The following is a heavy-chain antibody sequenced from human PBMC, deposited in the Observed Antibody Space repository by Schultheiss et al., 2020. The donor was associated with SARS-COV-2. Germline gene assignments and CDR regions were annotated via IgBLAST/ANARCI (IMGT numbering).Heavy chain of an antibody. J-gene: IGHJ3*02. CDR2: IKSKTDGGTT. CDR3: AADQQLVTAFDI. V-gene: IGHV3-15*01. CDR1: GFTFSNAW. Sequence: GGSLRLSCAASGFTFSNAWMSWVRQAPGKGLEWVGRIKSKTDGGTTDYAAPVKGRFTISRDDSKNTLYLQMNSLRAEDTAVYYCAADQQLVTAFDIWGQGTMVTVSS. D-gene: IGHD6-13*01.